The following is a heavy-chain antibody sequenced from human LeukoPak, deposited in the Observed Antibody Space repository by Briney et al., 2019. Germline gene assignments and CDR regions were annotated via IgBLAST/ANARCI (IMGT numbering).Heavy chain of an antibody. CDR1: GFTSGSYP. J-gene: IGHJ5*02. Sequence: GGSLRPSCPPSGFTSGSYPMNWVRQAPGKGREWGSVINYDGINKYYSDSVKGRFTISRENYKNTLYLQMSSLIAEDTAVHYCGREPTHSTGGILDPWGQGTLVTVSS. CDR2: INYDGINK. D-gene: IGHD3-16*01. CDR3: GREPTHSTGGILDP. V-gene: IGHV3-30-3*01.